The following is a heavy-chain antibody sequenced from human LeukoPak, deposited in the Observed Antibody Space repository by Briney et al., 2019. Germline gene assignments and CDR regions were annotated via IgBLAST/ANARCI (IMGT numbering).Heavy chain of an antibody. D-gene: IGHD6-13*01. V-gene: IGHV3-11*06. J-gene: IGHJ4*02. Sequence: GGSLRLSCAASGFTFSDYYMSWFRQAPGKGLEWLSYISGGSSHTNYADSVKGRFTISRDNAQNSLSLQVDSLRADDTAVYYCARVGSIAAAGTPDYWGQGTLVTVSS. CDR3: ARVGSIAAAGTPDY. CDR1: GFTFSDYY. CDR2: ISGGSSHT.